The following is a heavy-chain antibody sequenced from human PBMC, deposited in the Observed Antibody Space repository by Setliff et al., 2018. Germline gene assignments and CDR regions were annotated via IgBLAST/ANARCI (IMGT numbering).Heavy chain of an antibody. V-gene: IGHV1-24*01. CDR1: GYTITELS. Sequence: ASVKVSCKVSGYTITELSRHWVRQAPGKGLAWMGGFDPEDGETIYAQKCQGRVTMTEDTSTDTDYMELSSLRSEDTAVYYCATNAGRSSSWYPRRPGEGHAFDIWGQGTMVTVSS. D-gene: IGHD6-13*01. CDR3: ATNAGRSSSWYPRRPGEGHAFDI. CDR2: FDPEDGET. J-gene: IGHJ3*02.